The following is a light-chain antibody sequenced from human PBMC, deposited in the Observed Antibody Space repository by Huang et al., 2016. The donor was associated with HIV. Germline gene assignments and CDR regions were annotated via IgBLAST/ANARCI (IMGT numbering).Light chain of an antibody. CDR3: QQYDDWPRGFT. CDR2: GAS. J-gene: IGKJ3*01. Sequence: EIVMTQSPVTLSVSPGERATLSCRASQSVGSNLAWYQHKPGQAPRLLVDGASTRATGIPARFSGSGSGTEFSLTISSLQSEDFAIYYCQQYDDWPRGFTFGPGTKVDIK. CDR1: QSVGSN. V-gene: IGKV3-15*01.